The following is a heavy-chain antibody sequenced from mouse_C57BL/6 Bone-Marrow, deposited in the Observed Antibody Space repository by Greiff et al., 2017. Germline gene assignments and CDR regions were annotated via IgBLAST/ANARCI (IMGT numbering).Heavy chain of an antibody. J-gene: IGHJ4*01. D-gene: IGHD2-3*01. CDR3: AREGDGYSYAMDY. Sequence: QVQLQQPGAELVKPGASVKLSCKASGYTFTSYWMHWVKQRPGQGLEWIGMIHPNSGSTNYNEKFKSKATLTVNKSYSTTYMQLSSLTSEDSAVYYCAREGDGYSYAMDYWGQGTSVTVSS. CDR2: IHPNSGST. V-gene: IGHV1-64*01. CDR1: GYTFTSYW.